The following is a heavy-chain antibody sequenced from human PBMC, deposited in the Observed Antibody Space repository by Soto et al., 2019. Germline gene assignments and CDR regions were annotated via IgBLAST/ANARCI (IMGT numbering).Heavy chain of an antibody. CDR2: INWNGGST. CDR3: ASGIVGATTYGMDV. Sequence: GGPKRLSCAASGLNFDDYGMSWVRQATGKGLEWVSGINWNGGSTGYADSVKGRFTISRDNAKNSLYLQMNSLRAEDTALYYCASGIVGATTYGMDVWGQGTTVTVSS. CDR1: GLNFDDYG. V-gene: IGHV3-20*04. J-gene: IGHJ6*02. D-gene: IGHD1-26*01.